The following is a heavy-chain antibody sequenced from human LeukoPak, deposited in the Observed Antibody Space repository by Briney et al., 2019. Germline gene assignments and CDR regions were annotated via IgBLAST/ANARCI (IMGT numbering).Heavy chain of an antibody. CDR1: GFTFSSYA. J-gene: IGHJ6*02. V-gene: IGHV3-23*01. CDR3: AKGRDGDYDDYYGMDV. CDR2: ISGSGGST. Sequence: GGSLRLSCAASGFTFSSYAMSWVRQAPGKGLEWVSGISGSGGSTYYADSVKGQFTIARDNSKNTLSLQMNSLRAEDMAVYYCAKGRDGDYDDYYGMDVWGQGTTVTVSS. D-gene: IGHD4-17*01.